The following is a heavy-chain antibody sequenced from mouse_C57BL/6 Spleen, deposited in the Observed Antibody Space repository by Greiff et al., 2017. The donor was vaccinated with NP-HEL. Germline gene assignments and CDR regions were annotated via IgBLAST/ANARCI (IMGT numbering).Heavy chain of an antibody. CDR3: TAVVATDDY. Sequence: VQLQQSGAELVRPGASVTLSCKASGYTFTDYEMHWVKQTPVHGLEWIGAIDPETGGTAYNQKFKGKAILTADKSSSTAYMELRSLTSEDSAVYYCTAVVATDDYWGQGTTLTVSS. D-gene: IGHD1-1*01. J-gene: IGHJ2*01. CDR2: IDPETGGT. CDR1: GYTFTDYE. V-gene: IGHV1-15*01.